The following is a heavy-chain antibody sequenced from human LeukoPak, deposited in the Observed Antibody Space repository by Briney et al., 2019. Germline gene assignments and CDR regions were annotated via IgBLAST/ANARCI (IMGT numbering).Heavy chain of an antibody. D-gene: IGHD3-22*01. J-gene: IGHJ4*02. Sequence: GGSLRLSCAASGFTFSDYYMSWIRQAPGKGLEWVSYISSSGSTIYYADSVKGRFTISRDNAKNSLYLQMNGLRAEDTAVYYCARDLYRIVVVPHYFDYWGQGTLVTVSS. CDR1: GFTFSDYY. CDR3: ARDLYRIVVVPHYFDY. CDR2: ISSSGSTI. V-gene: IGHV3-11*04.